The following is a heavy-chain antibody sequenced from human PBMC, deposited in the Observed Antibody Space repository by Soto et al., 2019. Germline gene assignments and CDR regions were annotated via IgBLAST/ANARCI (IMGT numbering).Heavy chain of an antibody. V-gene: IGHV1-2*02. D-gene: IGHD2-8*01. CDR2: VNPGNGTT. J-gene: IGHJ4*02. Sequence: ASVKVSCKASGYTFTAYYMHWVRQAPGQGLEWMGWVNPGNGTTSFAQKFQGRVTMTRDTSISTAYMELSGLRSDDTAMYYCARDTYANFDYWGQGTLVTVPQ. CDR1: GYTFTAYY. CDR3: ARDTYANFDY.